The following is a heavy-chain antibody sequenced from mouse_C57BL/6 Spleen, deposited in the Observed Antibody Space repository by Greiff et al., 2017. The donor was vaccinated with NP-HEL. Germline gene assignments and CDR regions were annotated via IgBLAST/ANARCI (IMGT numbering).Heavy chain of an antibody. CDR2: IDPSDSYT. CDR1: GYTFTSYW. CDR3: ARSGYSNDVDY. J-gene: IGHJ2*01. Sequence: QVQLKQPGAELVMPGASVKLSCKASGYTFTSYWMHWVKQRPGQGLEWIGEIDPSDSYTNYNQKFKGKSTLTVDKSSSTAYMQLSSLTSEDSAVYYCARSGYSNDVDYWGQGTTLTVSS. D-gene: IGHD2-12*01. V-gene: IGHV1-69*01.